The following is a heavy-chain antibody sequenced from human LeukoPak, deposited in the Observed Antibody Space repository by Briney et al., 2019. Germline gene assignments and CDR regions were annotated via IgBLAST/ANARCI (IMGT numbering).Heavy chain of an antibody. V-gene: IGHV3-49*03. CDR3: TRRLSGSYPIDY. Sequence: GGSLRLSCSASGFTFGDYAMSWFRQAPGKGLEWVGFIRSKTYGETTEYAASVKGRFAISRDDSTSTAYLQMNSLKTEDTAIYYCTRRLSGSYPIDYWGQGTLVTVPS. J-gene: IGHJ4*02. CDR2: IRSKTYGETT. CDR1: GFTFGDYA. D-gene: IGHD3-10*01.